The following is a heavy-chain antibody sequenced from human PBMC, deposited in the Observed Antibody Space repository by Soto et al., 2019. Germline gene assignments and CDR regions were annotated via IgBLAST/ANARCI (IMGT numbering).Heavy chain of an antibody. CDR2: ISANIGNT. CDR1: GYTFTSYA. J-gene: IGHJ6*02. CDR3: ARDIREVDTAMSHAYDSCYGMDV. V-gene: IGHV1-18*01. D-gene: IGHD5-18*01. Sequence: ASVKVSCKASGYTFTSYAISWVRQAPGQGLEWMGWISANIGNTNYAQKLQGRITITTDTSTSTAYRDLRSLRSDNTAVYYCARDIREVDTAMSHAYDSCYGMDVWGQGTTVTVSS.